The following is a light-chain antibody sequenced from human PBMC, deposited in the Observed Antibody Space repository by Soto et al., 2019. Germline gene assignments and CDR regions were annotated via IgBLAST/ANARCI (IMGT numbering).Light chain of an antibody. V-gene: IGLV2-11*01. J-gene: IGLJ2*01. CDR3: CSYADSDVV. Sequence: QSALTQPRSVSGSPGQSVTISCSGISSDVGGFQSVSWYQQYAGKAPKLMIYDVTKRPSGVPDRFSGSKSGNSASLTISGLQAGDEADYYCCSYADSDVVFGGGTKLTVL. CDR1: SSDVGGFQS. CDR2: DVT.